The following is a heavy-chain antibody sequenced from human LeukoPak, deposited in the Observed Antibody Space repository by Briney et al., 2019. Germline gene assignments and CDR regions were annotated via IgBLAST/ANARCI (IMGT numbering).Heavy chain of an antibody. CDR1: GFNISDYW. CDR2: IKYDGSER. D-gene: IGHD6-13*01. CDR3: ARDIAAAGLFFDY. V-gene: IGHV3-7*01. Sequence: PGGSLRLSCAASGFNISDYWMSWVRQAPGRGLEWVANIKYDGSERYYVDSVKGRFTISRDTATNSVYLYMNSLRADDTAVYYCARDIAAAGLFFDYWGQGTLVTVSS. J-gene: IGHJ4*02.